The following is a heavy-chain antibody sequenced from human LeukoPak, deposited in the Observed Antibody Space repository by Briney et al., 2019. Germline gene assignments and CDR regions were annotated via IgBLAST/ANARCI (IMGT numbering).Heavy chain of an antibody. CDR2: IWYDGSNK. V-gene: IGHV3-33*01. D-gene: IGHD3-9*01. CDR3: ARESWLNYFDY. CDR1: GFTFSSYG. J-gene: IGHJ4*02. Sequence: PGGSLRLSCAASGFTFSSYGGHWVRQAPGKGLEGVAVIWYDGSNKYYADSVKGRFTISRDNSKNTLYLQMNSLRAEDTAVYYCARESWLNYFDYWGQGTLVTVSS.